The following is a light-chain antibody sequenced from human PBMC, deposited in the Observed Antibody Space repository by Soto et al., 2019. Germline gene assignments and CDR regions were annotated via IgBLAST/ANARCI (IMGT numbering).Light chain of an antibody. V-gene: IGKV1-17*01. CDR1: QGIGND. J-gene: IGKJ1*01. Sequence: DIQMTQSPSSLSASVGDRVTITCRTSQGIGNDLGWYQQKPGKAPKRLIYAASTLQSGVPSRFSGSGSGTEFTLTIISLQPEDFATYYCLQHNSYPWTFGQGTKVEIK. CDR3: LQHNSYPWT. CDR2: AAS.